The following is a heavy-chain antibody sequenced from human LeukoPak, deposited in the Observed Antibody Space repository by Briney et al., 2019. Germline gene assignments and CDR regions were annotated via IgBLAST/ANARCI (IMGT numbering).Heavy chain of an antibody. CDR2: IYYSGST. J-gene: IGHJ2*01. CDR3: ARGPTPPVKYYYDSSRYWYFDL. Sequence: PSQTLSLTCTVSGRSISSNNFYWSWIRQPPGKGLEWIGHIYYSGSTYYNPSLKSRVTLSVDTSKNQFSLKLSSVTAADTAVYYCARGPTPPVKYYYDSSRYWYFDLWGRGTLVTVSS. V-gene: IGHV4-30-4*01. D-gene: IGHD3-22*01. CDR1: GRSISSNNFY.